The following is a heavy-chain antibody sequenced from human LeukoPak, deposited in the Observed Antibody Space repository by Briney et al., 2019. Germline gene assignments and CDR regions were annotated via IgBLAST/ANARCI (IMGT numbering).Heavy chain of an antibody. D-gene: IGHD4-17*01. V-gene: IGHV1-18*01. CDR3: ATAQTTVTRGAFDY. J-gene: IGHJ4*02. Sequence: GASVKVSCKASGYTFTSYGISWVRQAPGQGLEWMGWISAYNGNTNYAQKLQGRVTMTTDTSTSTAYMELRSLRSDDTAVYYCATAQTTVTRGAFDYWGQGTLVTVSS. CDR1: GYTFTSYG. CDR2: ISAYNGNT.